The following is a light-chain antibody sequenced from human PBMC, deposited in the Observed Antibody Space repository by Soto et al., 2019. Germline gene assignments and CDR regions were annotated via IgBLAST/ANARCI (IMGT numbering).Light chain of an antibody. CDR2: AAS. CDR3: QQYGSSPLVT. Sequence: EIVLTQSPGTLSLSPGERATLSCRASQSVSSSYLAWYQQKPGQPPRLLIYAASSRATGIPDRFSGSGSGTDFTLTISRLEPADFAVYYCQQYGSSPLVTFGQGTRLEIK. CDR1: QSVSSSY. V-gene: IGKV3-20*01. J-gene: IGKJ5*01.